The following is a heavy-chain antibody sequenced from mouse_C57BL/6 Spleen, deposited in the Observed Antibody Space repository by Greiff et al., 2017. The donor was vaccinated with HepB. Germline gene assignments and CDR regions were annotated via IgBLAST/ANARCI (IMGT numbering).Heavy chain of an antibody. D-gene: IGHD2-1*01. Sequence: QVQLQQPGAELVMPGASVKLSCKASGYTFTSYWMHWVKQRPGQGLEWIGEIAPSDSYTNYNQKFKGKSTLTVDKSSSTAYMQLSSLTSEDSAVYDCARYGNYYFDYWGQGTTLTVSS. V-gene: IGHV1-69*01. CDR2: IAPSDSYT. CDR3: ARYGNYYFDY. CDR1: GYTFTSYW. J-gene: IGHJ2*01.